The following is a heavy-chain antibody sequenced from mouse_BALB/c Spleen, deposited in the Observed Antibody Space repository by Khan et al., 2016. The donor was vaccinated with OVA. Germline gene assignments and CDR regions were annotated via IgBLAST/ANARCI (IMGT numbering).Heavy chain of an antibody. J-gene: IGHJ3*01. V-gene: IGHV3-1*02. CDR3: AGGFPTY. Sequence: EVQLQESGPDLVKPSQSLSLTCTVTGYSITSAYSWHWIRQFPGNKLEWMGYIHYSGGTSYNPSLKSRISITRDTSKNQFFLQLNSVTTEDTATYYCAGGFPTYWGQETLVTGSA. CDR1: GYSITSAYS. CDR2: IHYSGGT.